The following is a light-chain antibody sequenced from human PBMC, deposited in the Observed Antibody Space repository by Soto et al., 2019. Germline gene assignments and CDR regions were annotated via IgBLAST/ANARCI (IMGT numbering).Light chain of an antibody. CDR1: SSDVGGYNY. V-gene: IGLV2-8*01. CDR2: EVS. J-gene: IGLJ1*01. CDR3: SSYAGSNKSV. Sequence: QSALTQPPSASGSPGQSVTISCTGTSSDVGGYNYVSWYQQHPGKAPKLMIYEVSKRPSGVPDRFSGSKSGNKASLTVSGLQPEDEADYYCSSYAGSNKSVFGTGTKLTVL.